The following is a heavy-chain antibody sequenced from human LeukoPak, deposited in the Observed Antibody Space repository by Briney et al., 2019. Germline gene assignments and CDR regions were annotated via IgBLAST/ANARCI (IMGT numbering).Heavy chain of an antibody. CDR3: ARASSTWLNLDY. CDR2: INHSGST. V-gene: IGHV4-34*01. J-gene: IGHJ4*02. CDR1: GGSFSGHY. D-gene: IGHD6-13*01. Sequence: SETLSLTCAVYGGSFSGHYWSWIRQPPGKGLEWIGEINHSGSTNYNPSLKSRVTISVDTSKNQFSLKLTSVTAADTAVYYCARASSTWLNLDYWGQGTLVTVSS.